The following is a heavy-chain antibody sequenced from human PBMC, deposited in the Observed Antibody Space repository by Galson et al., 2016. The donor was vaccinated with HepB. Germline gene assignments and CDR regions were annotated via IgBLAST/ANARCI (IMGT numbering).Heavy chain of an antibody. Sequence: SLRLSCAASGFTFSSYSMNWVRQAPGKGLEWVPSISSGSSYIFYADSVKGRFTISRDNAKNSLYLQMNSLRAEDTAVYYCARDASSTGYFGGTTDDYWGQGTLVTVPS. CDR1: GFTFSSYS. CDR2: ISSGSSYI. D-gene: IGHD3-22*01. CDR3: ARDASSTGYFGGTTDDY. V-gene: IGHV3-21*01. J-gene: IGHJ4*02.